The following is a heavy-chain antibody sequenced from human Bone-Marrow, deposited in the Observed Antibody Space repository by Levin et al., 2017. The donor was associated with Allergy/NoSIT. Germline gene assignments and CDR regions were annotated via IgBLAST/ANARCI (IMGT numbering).Heavy chain of an antibody. Sequence: GGSLRLSCAASGFTFSDYYMSWIRQAPGKGLEWVSYISSSGSTIYYADSVKGRFTISRDNAKNSLYLQMNSLRAEDTAVYYCARNTAQYNWNYDFQRGKRNWFDPWGQGTLVTVSS. CDR2: ISSSGSTI. J-gene: IGHJ5*02. D-gene: IGHD1-7*01. CDR3: ARNTAQYNWNYDFQRGKRNWFDP. V-gene: IGHV3-11*01. CDR1: GFTFSDYY.